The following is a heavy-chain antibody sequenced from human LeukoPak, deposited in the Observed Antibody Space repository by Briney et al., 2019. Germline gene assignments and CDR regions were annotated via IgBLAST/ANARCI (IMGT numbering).Heavy chain of an antibody. CDR1: GFTFSSYA. J-gene: IGHJ4*02. D-gene: IGHD6-6*01. CDR3: AKFFRYRIAASDYFDY. V-gene: IGHV3-23*01. CDR2: ISGSGGST. Sequence: AGGSLRLSCAASGFTFSSYAMSWVRQAPGRGLEWVSAISGSGGSTYYADSVKGRFTISRDNSKNTLYLQMNSLRAEDTAVYYCAKFFRYRIAASDYFDYWGQGTLVTVSS.